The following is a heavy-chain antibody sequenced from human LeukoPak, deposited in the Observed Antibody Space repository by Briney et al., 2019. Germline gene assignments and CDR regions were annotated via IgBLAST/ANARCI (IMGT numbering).Heavy chain of an antibody. CDR3: ARTYGSSGLGYFDL. Sequence: SETLSLTCTVSGGSISSYYWSWIRQPPGKGLEWIGYIYYSGSTNYSPSLKSRLTISVNTSKNQFSLKLSSVTAADTAVYYCARTYGSSGLGYFDLWGRGTLVTVSS. J-gene: IGHJ2*01. V-gene: IGHV4-59*01. D-gene: IGHD6-13*01. CDR2: IYYSGST. CDR1: GGSISSYY.